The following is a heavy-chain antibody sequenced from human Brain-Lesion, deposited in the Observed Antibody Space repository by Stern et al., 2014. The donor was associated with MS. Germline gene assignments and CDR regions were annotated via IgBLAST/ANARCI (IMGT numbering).Heavy chain of an antibody. J-gene: IGHJ4*02. CDR1: GYLFDDYW. V-gene: IGHV5-51*03. CDR3: ARSPATPSGYDRFDY. Sequence: EVQLVESGAEVKKPGESLKISCEASGYLFDDYWIGWVRQMSGRGLELVAIIFPRDSNTRYSPSVQGQVTISPDQSLSTTYLQWRSLKASDPAMYYCARSPATPSGYDRFDYWGQGALVTVSS. CDR2: IFPRDSNT. D-gene: IGHD5-12*01.